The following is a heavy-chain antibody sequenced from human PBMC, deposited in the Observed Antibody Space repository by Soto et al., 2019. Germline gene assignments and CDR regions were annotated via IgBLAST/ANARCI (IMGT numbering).Heavy chain of an antibody. D-gene: IGHD4-17*01. CDR1: GGSISSSSYY. CDR3: ARHEYGDYDY. V-gene: IGHV4-39*01. CDR2: IYYSGST. Sequence: QLQLQESGPGLVTPSEALSLTCTVSGGSISSSSYYWGRIRQPPGKGLVWIGSIYYSGSTYYHPSLKRRVTISVDTSKHQFSPKLSSVTATDTAVYYCARHEYGDYDYWGQGTLVTVSS. J-gene: IGHJ4*02.